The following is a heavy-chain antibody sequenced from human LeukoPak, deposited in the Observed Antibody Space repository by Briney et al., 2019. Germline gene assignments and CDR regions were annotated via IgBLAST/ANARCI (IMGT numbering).Heavy chain of an antibody. J-gene: IGHJ3*02. V-gene: IGHV3-30*01. D-gene: IGHD2-15*01. CDR3: ASTGSRLGDAFDI. CDR1: GFTFSSYA. CDR2: ISYDGSNK. Sequence: GGSLRLSCAASGFTFSSYAMHWVRQAPGKGLEWVAVISYDGSNKNYADSVKGRFTISRDNSKNTLYLQMNSLRAEDTAVYYCASTGSRLGDAFDIWGQGTMVTVSS.